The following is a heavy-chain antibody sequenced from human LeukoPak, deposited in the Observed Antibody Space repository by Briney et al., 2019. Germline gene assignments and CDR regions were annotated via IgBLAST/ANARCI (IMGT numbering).Heavy chain of an antibody. CDR3: ARDRDLLRTDYYYYGMDV. Sequence: GGSLRLSCAAPGFTFSSYGMHWVRQAPGKGLEWVAVIWYDGSNKYYADSVKGRFTISRDNSKNTLYLQMNSLRAEDTAVYYCARDRDLLRTDYYYYGMDVWGQGTTVTVSS. J-gene: IGHJ6*02. V-gene: IGHV3-33*01. D-gene: IGHD3-22*01. CDR1: GFTFSSYG. CDR2: IWYDGSNK.